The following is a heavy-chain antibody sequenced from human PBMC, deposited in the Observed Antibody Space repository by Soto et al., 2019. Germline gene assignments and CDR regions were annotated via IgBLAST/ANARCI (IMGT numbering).Heavy chain of an antibody. CDR3: AHRGHDFCSGFHYMDV. Sequence: QITLKESGPTLVKPTQPLTLTCTFSGFSLSTSGVGVGWIRQPPGKALEWLALIYWDDDKRYSPSLQSRLTITKDTSKNQVVLTLTNIDPVDTATYYCAHRGHDFCSGFHYMDVWGKGTTVIFSS. CDR2: IYWDDDK. J-gene: IGHJ6*03. V-gene: IGHV2-5*02. CDR1: GFSLSTSGVG. D-gene: IGHD3-3*01.